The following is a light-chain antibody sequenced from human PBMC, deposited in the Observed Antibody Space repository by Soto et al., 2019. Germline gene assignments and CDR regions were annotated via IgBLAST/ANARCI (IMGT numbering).Light chain of an antibody. CDR1: QSIASSY. CDR3: QQFSSSPLT. CDR2: RTF. V-gene: IGKV3-20*01. J-gene: IGKJ4*01. Sequence: EIVLTQSPGTLSLSPGERSTLSCRASQSIASSYLAWYQQRPGQPPRLLLYRTFNRATAIPDRFSGSGSGTDFTLTISRLEPEDFAVYFCQQFSSSPLTFGGGTKVDIK.